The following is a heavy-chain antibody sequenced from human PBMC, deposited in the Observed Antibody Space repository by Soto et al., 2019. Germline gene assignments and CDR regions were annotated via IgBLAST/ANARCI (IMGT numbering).Heavy chain of an antibody. CDR1: GYTFTSYG. CDR2: ISAYNGNT. Sequence: QVQLVQSGAEVKKPGASVKVSCKASGYTFTSYGISWERQAPGQGLEWMGWISAYNGNTNYAQKLQGRVTMTTDTSTSTAYMELRSLRSDDTAVYYCARGPHDYGDLPWDDAFDIWGQGTMVTVSS. D-gene: IGHD4-17*01. J-gene: IGHJ3*02. CDR3: ARGPHDYGDLPWDDAFDI. V-gene: IGHV1-18*01.